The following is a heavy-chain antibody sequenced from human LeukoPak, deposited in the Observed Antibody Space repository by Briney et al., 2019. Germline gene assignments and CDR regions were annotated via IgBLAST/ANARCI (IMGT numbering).Heavy chain of an antibody. CDR2: MNPNSGNT. CDR1: GYTFTSYD. Sequence: GASVKVSCKASGYTFTSYDINWVRQATGQGLEWMGWMNPNSGNTGYAQKFQGRVTMTRDTSISTAYMELSRLRSDDTAVYYCARDPTRFGEFAADYWGQGTLVTVSS. V-gene: IGHV1-8*01. D-gene: IGHD3-10*01. J-gene: IGHJ4*02. CDR3: ARDPTRFGEFAADY.